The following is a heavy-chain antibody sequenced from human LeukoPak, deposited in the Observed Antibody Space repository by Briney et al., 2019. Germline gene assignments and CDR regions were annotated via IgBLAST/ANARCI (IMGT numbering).Heavy chain of an antibody. D-gene: IGHD1-26*01. V-gene: IGHV3-33*06. CDR3: AKDRGSYSTTADS. CDR1: GFTFSDYG. J-gene: IGHJ5*01. Sequence: GGSLRLSCAASGFTFSDYGIHWVRQAPGKGLEWVAVIWYDGTNKYYGDSVKGRFTISRDNSKNTLYLQMNSRRAEDTAVYYCAKDRGSYSTTADSWGQGTLVTVSS. CDR2: IWYDGTNK.